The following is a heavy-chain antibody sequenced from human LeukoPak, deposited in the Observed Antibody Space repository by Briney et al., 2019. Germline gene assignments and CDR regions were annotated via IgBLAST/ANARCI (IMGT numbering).Heavy chain of an antibody. CDR2: IASDSSSK. CDR3: ARDGGGPDAFDI. V-gene: IGHV3-48*01. CDR1: GFTFSINS. J-gene: IGHJ3*02. Sequence: GGSLRLSCAASGFTFSINSFNWVRQAPGKGLAWVSHIASDSSSKHYADSVRGRFTTSRDNAANSLYLHMNSLRAEDTAVYYCARDGGGPDAFDIWGQGTMVTVS.